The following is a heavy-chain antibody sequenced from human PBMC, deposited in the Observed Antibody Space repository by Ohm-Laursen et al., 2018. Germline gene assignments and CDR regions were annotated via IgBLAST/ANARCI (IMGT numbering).Heavy chain of an antibody. Sequence: SLRLSCSASGFTLSSYDMNWVRQAPGKGLEWISYISETGSHIYDADSMRGRFTVARDNAKNLLYLQLNSLRAEDTAVYYCARARPPTYYYGMDVWGQGTTVTVSS. CDR1: GFTLSSYD. D-gene: IGHD6-6*01. CDR3: ARARPPTYYYGMDV. CDR2: ISETGSHI. J-gene: IGHJ6*02. V-gene: IGHV3-21*04.